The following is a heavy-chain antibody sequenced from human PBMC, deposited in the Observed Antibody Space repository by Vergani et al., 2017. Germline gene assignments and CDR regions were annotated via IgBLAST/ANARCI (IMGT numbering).Heavy chain of an antibody. CDR1: GFTFSSYG. CDR2: IRYDGSNK. J-gene: IGHJ3*02. Sequence: QVQLVESGGGVVQPGGSLRLSCAASGFTFSSYGMHWVRQAPGKGLEWVAFIRYDGSNKYYADSVKGRFTISRDNSKNTLYLQMNSLSAEDTAVYYCARDSWVTMVRGVIGAFDIWGQGTMVTVSS. V-gene: IGHV3-30*02. CDR3: ARDSWVTMVRGVIGAFDI. D-gene: IGHD3-10*01.